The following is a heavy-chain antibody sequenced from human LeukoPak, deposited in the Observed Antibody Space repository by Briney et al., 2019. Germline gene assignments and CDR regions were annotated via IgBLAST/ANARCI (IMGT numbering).Heavy chain of an antibody. CDR3: ARWPHCQDF. J-gene: IGHJ2*01. D-gene: IGHD2/OR15-2a*01. CDR1: GLTFSSYG. CDR2: INKDGSEE. Sequence: GGSLRLSCAASGLTFSSYGIHWVRQAPGKGLEWVANINKDGSEEKYVDSVKGRFTISRDNAKNSLYLQMSSLRADDTAVYYCARWPHCQDFWGRGTRVTVSS. V-gene: IGHV3-7*03.